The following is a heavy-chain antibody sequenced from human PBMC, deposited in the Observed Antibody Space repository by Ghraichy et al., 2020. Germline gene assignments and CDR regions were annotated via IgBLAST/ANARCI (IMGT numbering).Heavy chain of an antibody. CDR2: ISAYNGNT. V-gene: IGHV1-18*01. CDR3: GKDPDFNGSGNNWSDP. CDR1: GYTFTGYG. D-gene: IGHD3-10*01. Sequence: ASVKVSCKASGYTFTGYGISWVRQAPGQGLEWMGWISAYNGNTKYAQKFRDRVTLTTDIYSSTAYMELRNLRSDDAAVYYCGKDPDFNGSGNNWSDPWGQGTLVSVSS. J-gene: IGHJ5*02.